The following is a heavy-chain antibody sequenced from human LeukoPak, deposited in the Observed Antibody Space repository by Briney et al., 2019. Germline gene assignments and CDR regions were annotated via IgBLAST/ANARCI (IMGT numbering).Heavy chain of an antibody. V-gene: IGHV1-2*02. CDR3: ARDGARGWSWFDP. D-gene: IGHD3-10*01. CDR2: INPNSGGT. CDR1: GYTFTGYY. Sequence: ASVKVSCMASGYTFTGYYMHWVRQAPGQGLEWMGWINPNSGGTNYAQKFQGRVTMTRDTSISTAYMELSRLRSDDTAVYYCARDGARGWSWFDPWGQGTLVTVSS. J-gene: IGHJ5*02.